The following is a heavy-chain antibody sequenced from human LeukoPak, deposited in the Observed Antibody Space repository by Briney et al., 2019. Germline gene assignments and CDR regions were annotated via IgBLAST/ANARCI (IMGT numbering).Heavy chain of an antibody. D-gene: IGHD3-3*01. CDR2: ISYDGSNE. CDR1: GFTFSNYG. Sequence: GGFLRLSCAASGFTFSNYGMHWVRQAPGKGLEWVAVISYDGSNEYYEDSVKGRFTISRDNSKSTLFLQMNSLRVEDTAVYYCAKDQDDLWSGYYNSDYWGQGTLVTVSS. V-gene: IGHV3-30*18. J-gene: IGHJ4*02. CDR3: AKDQDDLWSGYYNSDY.